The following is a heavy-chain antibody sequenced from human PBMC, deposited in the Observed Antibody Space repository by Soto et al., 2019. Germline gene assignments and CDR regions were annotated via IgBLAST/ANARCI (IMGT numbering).Heavy chain of an antibody. CDR2: IWYDGSNK. CDR3: ARGWYCGGDCYEWYFDL. CDR1: GFTFSSYG. D-gene: IGHD2-21*02. J-gene: IGHJ2*01. V-gene: IGHV3-33*01. Sequence: QVQLLESRGGVVQPGRSLRLSCAASGFTFSSYGMHWVRQAPGKGLEWVAVIWYDGSNKYYADSVKGRFTISRDNSKNTLYLQMNSLRAEDTAVYYCARGWYCGGDCYEWYFDLWGRGTLVTVSS.